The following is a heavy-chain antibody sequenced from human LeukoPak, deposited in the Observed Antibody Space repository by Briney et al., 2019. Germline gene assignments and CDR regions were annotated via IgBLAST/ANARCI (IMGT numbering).Heavy chain of an antibody. CDR3: ASSPLISSGWLGFDY. J-gene: IGHJ4*02. Sequence: SETLSLTCTVSRDSIGTYYWSWIRQPPGKGLEWIGYIHYSGSINYNPSLKSRVTISVDTSKNQFSLELSSVTTADTAVYYCASSPLISSGWLGFDYWGQGTLVTVSS. V-gene: IGHV4-59*01. D-gene: IGHD6-19*01. CDR1: RDSIGTYY. CDR2: IHYSGSI.